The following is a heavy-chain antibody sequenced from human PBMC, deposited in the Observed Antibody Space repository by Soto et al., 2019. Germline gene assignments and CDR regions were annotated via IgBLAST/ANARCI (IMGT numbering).Heavy chain of an antibody. V-gene: IGHV3-21*01. J-gene: IGHJ6*03. CDR2: ISSSSSYI. Sequence: GGSLRLSCAASGFTFSSYSMNWVRQAPGKGLEWVSSISSSSSYIYYADSVKGRFTISRDNAKNSLYLQMNSLRAEDTAVYYCARRSGFYAPEVDYMDVWGKGTTVTVSS. CDR1: GFTFSSYS. D-gene: IGHD3-3*01. CDR3: ARRSGFYAPEVDYMDV.